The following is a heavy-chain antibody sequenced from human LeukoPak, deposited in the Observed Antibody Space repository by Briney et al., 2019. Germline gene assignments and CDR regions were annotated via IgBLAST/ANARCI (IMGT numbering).Heavy chain of an antibody. CDR2: IIPIFGTA. J-gene: IGHJ4*02. Sequence: VASVKVSCKASGGTFSSYAISWVRQAPGQGLEWMGGIIPIFGTANYAQKFQGRVTITTDESTSTAYMELSSLRSEDTAVYYCARGKDYDFWSPGGYYFDYWGQGALVTVSS. D-gene: IGHD3-3*01. V-gene: IGHV1-69*05. CDR1: GGTFSSYA. CDR3: ARGKDYDFWSPGGYYFDY.